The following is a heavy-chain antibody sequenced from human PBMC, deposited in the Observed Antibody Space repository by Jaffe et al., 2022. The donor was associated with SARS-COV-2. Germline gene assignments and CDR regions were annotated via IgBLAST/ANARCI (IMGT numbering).Heavy chain of an antibody. J-gene: IGHJ5*02. CDR2: IDGRGAT. V-gene: IGHV3-23*01. D-gene: IGHD3-22*01. CDR3: AREEGDDRFRWVDT. Sequence: EVHLLDFGGGLVQPGGSLRLSCAASGFSFTKYAMAWVRQTPGKGLEWVSAIDGRGATYYADSVKGRFTISRDTSKTTLFLQMDSLRAEDTATYYCAREEGDDRFRWVDTWGQGTLVTVSS. CDR1: GFSFTKYA.